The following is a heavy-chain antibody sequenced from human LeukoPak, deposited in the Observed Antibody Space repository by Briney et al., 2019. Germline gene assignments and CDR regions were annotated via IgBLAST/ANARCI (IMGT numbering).Heavy chain of an antibody. CDR2: INHSGST. V-gene: IGHV4-34*01. D-gene: IGHD3-10*01. CDR1: GGSFSGYY. J-gene: IGHJ6*04. CDR3: ARPRIAMVRGYAMDV. Sequence: PSETLSHTCAVYGGSFSGYYWSWIRQPPGKGLEWIGEINHSGSTNYNPSLKSRVTISVDTSKDQFSLKLSSVTAADTAVYYCARPRIAMVRGYAMDVWGKGTTVTVSS.